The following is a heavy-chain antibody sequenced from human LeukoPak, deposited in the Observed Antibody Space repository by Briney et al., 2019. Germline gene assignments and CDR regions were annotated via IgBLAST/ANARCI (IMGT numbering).Heavy chain of an antibody. CDR3: ARGNYYGSGSYIDYSYSYMDV. CDR1: GYTFTSYG. D-gene: IGHD3-10*01. J-gene: IGHJ6*03. Sequence: ASVNVSCKASGYTFTSYGISWVRQAPGQGLEWMGWISAYNGNTNYAQKLQGRVTMTTDTSTSTAYMELRSLRSDDTAVYYCARGNYYGSGSYIDYSYSYMDVWGKGTTVTVSS. CDR2: ISAYNGNT. V-gene: IGHV1-18*01.